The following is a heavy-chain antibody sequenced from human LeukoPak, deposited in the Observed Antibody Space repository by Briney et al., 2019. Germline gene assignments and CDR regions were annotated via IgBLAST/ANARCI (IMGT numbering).Heavy chain of an antibody. D-gene: IGHD4-23*01. CDR1: GYSISSGCY. CDR2: IHHSGST. V-gene: IGHV4-38-2*02. J-gene: IGHJ3*02. CDR3: ARDPYSGLDAYDI. Sequence: SETLSLTCTVSGYSISSGCYWGWIRQPPGKGLEWIGSIHHSGSTYYNPSLKSRVTISVDTSKNQFSLKLSSVTAADTAVYYCARDPYSGLDAYDIWGQGTMVTVSS.